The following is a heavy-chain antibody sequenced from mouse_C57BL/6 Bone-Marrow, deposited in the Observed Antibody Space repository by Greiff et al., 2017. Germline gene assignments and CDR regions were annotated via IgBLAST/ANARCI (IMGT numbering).Heavy chain of an antibody. CDR2: ISSGGSYT. CDR3: ARQSYYDYDGFYYAMDY. J-gene: IGHJ4*01. V-gene: IGHV5-6*01. CDR1: GFTFSSYG. D-gene: IGHD2-4*01. Sequence: EVKLVESGGDLVKPGGSLKLSCAASGFTFSSYGMSWVRQTPDKRLEWVATISSGGSYTYYPDSVKGRFTISRDNAKNTLYLQMSSLKSEDTAMYYCARQSYYDYDGFYYAMDYWGQGTSVTVSS.